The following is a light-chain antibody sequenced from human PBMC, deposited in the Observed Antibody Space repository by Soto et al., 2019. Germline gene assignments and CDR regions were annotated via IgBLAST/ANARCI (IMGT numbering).Light chain of an antibody. V-gene: IGKV3-15*01. Sequence: TQSPATLAVSAGEGATLSCRASQSVRDNLAWYQQKPGQAPRLLIYRASTRATGVPARFSGSGSGTEFTLTISSLQSEDVSVYFCQHYNLWHHTFGQGTKVENX. CDR1: QSVRDN. CDR2: RAS. J-gene: IGKJ2*01. CDR3: QHYNLWHHT.